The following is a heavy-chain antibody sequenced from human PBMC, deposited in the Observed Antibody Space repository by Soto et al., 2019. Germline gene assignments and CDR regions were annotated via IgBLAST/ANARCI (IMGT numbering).Heavy chain of an antibody. CDR3: ARVARFLEWLFDY. CDR1: GFTFSSYG. Sequence: GGSLRLSCAASGFTFSSYGMHWVRQAPGKGLEWVAVIWYDGSNKYYADSVKGRFTISRDNSKNTLYLQMNSLRAEDTAVYYCARVARFLEWLFDYWGQGTLVTVSS. CDR2: IWYDGSNK. V-gene: IGHV3-33*01. D-gene: IGHD3-3*01. J-gene: IGHJ4*02.